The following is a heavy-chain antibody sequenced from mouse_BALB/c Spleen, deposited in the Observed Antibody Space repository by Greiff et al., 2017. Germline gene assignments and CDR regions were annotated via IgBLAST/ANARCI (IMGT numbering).Heavy chain of an antibody. J-gene: IGHJ4*01. Sequence: VQLQQSGADLAKPGASVKMSCKASGYTFTSYWMHWVKQRPGQGLEWIGYINPSTGYTEYNQKFKDKATLTADKSSSTAYMQLSSLTSEDSAVYYCARGGYRYDPYAMDYWGQGTSVTVSS. V-gene: IGHV1-7*01. CDR3: ARGGYRYDPYAMDY. D-gene: IGHD2-14*01. CDR1: GYTFTSYW. CDR2: INPSTGYT.